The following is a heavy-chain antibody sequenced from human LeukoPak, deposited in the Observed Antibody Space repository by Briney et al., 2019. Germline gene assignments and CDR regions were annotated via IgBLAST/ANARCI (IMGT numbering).Heavy chain of an antibody. Sequence: GGSLRLSCAASGFTVSSNYMSWVRQAPGKGLEWVSVIYSGGSTYYADSVKGRFTISRDDSKNTAYLQMNSLKTDDTAVYYCASGSYYSFDYWGQGTLVTVSS. J-gene: IGHJ4*02. D-gene: IGHD1-26*01. CDR1: GFTVSSNY. CDR2: IYSGGST. CDR3: ASGSYYSFDY. V-gene: IGHV3-53*01.